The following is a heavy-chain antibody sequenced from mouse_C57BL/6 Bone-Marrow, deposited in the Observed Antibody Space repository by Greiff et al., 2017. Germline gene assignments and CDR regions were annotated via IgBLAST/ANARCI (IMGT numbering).Heavy chain of an antibody. D-gene: IGHD3-2*02. CDR3: GRQLRLRRYAMDY. J-gene: IGHJ4*01. Sequence: QVQLQQSGAELVKPGASVKISCKASGYAFSSYWLNWVKQRPGKGLEWIGQIYPGDGDTNYNGKFKGKATLTADNSSSTAYMQLSSLTSEDSAVYFCGRQLRLRRYAMDYWGQGTSVTVSS. CDR1: GYAFSSYW. CDR2: IYPGDGDT. V-gene: IGHV1-80*01.